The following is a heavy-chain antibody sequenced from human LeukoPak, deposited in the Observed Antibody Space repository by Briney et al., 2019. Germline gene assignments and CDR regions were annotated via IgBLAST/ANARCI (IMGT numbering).Heavy chain of an antibody. CDR2: ISYDGSNK. Sequence: PGGSLRLSCAASGFTFSSYGMHWVRQAPGKGLEWVAVISYDGSNKYYAGSVKGRFTISRDNSKNTLYLQMNSLRAEDTAVYYCAKEGVTDAFDIWGQGTMVTVSS. D-gene: IGHD4-23*01. CDR1: GFTFSSYG. V-gene: IGHV3-30*18. J-gene: IGHJ3*02. CDR3: AKEGVTDAFDI.